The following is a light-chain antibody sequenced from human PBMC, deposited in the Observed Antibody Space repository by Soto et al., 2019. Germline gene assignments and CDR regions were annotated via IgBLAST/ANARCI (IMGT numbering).Light chain of an antibody. CDR2: ANT. Sequence: QLVLTQPPSVTGAPGQRVTISCTGNNSNIGAGSGVNWYQRFPDKAPKLLIYANTHRPSGVPDRFSGSTSATSASLAITGLQTEDEADYYCQSFDSSLTGLIFGGGTKLTVL. J-gene: IGLJ2*01. V-gene: IGLV1-40*01. CDR3: QSFDSSLTGLI. CDR1: NSNIGAGSG.